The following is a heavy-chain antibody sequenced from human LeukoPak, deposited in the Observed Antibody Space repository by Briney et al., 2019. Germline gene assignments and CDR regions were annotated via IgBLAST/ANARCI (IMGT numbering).Heavy chain of an antibody. CDR2: IYYSGST. V-gene: IGHV4-39*01. CDR1: GGSISSSSYY. Sequence: SETLSLTCTVSGGSISSSSYYWGWIRQPPGKGLEWIGSIYYSGSTYYNPSLKSRVTISVDTPKNQFSLKLSSVTAADTVVYYCARPIKFDCSGGSCYGVPADAFDIWGQGTMVTVSS. CDR3: ARPIKFDCSGGSCYGVPADAFDI. D-gene: IGHD2-15*01. J-gene: IGHJ3*02.